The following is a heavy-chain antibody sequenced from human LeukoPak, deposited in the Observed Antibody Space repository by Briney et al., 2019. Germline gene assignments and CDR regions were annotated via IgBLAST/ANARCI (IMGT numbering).Heavy chain of an antibody. V-gene: IGHV3-7*04. CDR1: GLTFSSYW. J-gene: IGHJ4*02. CDR3: ASDLNHYPY. D-gene: IGHD3-10*01. Sequence: PGGSLRLSCAASGLTFSSYWMTWVRQAPGKGLEWVATVTPDGRDKYYVDSGRGRFTISRDNAQNSLFLQMSSLRAGDTAVYYCASDLNHYPYWGQGTLVTVSS. CDR2: VTPDGRDK.